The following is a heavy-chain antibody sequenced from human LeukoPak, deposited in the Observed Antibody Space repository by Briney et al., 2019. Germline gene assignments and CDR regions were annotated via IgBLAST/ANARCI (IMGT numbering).Heavy chain of an antibody. D-gene: IGHD6-13*01. V-gene: IGHV3-23*01. CDR3: ARGREQQLATYYFDY. CDR2: ISGSGGST. CDR1: GFIFSSYA. Sequence: GGSLRLSCAASGFIFSSYAMSWVRQAPGKGLEWVSAISGSGGSTYYADSVKGRFTISRDNSKNTLYLQMNSLRAEDTAVYYCARGREQQLATYYFDYWGQGTLVTVSS. J-gene: IGHJ4*02.